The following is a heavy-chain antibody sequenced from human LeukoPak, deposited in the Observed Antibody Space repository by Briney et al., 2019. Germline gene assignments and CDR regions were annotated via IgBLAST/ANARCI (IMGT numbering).Heavy chain of an antibody. Sequence: GGSLRLSCAASGLTFSSYAMSWARQAPGKGLEWVSAISGSGGSTYYADSVKGRFTISRDNSKNTLYLQMNSLRAEDTAVYYCAKGGARPKITMVRGAKDYYYGMDVWGKGTTVTVSS. V-gene: IGHV3-23*01. CDR1: GLTFSSYA. J-gene: IGHJ6*04. CDR2: ISGSGGST. CDR3: AKGGARPKITMVRGAKDYYYGMDV. D-gene: IGHD3-10*01.